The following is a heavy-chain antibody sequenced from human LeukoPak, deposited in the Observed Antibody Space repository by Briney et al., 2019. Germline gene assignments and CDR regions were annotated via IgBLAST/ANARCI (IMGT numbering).Heavy chain of an antibody. CDR2: ISSSSSYI. CDR1: GFTFSSYS. CDR3: ARGSYSGYDYFDY. Sequence: GGALRLSCAASGFTFSSYSMNWVRQAPGKGLEWVSSISSSSSYIYYADSVKGRFTISRDNAKNSLYLQMNSLGAEDTAVYYCARGSYSGYDYFDYWGQGTLVTVSS. J-gene: IGHJ4*02. D-gene: IGHD5-12*01. V-gene: IGHV3-21*01.